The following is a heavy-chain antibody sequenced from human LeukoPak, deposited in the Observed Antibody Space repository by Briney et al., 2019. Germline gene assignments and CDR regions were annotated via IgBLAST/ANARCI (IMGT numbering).Heavy chain of an antibody. V-gene: IGHV1-46*01. J-gene: IGHJ3*02. Sequence: GASVKVSCKASGYTFTSYYMHWVRQAPGQGLEWMGIINPSGGSTSYAQKFQGRVTMTRDMSTSTVYMELSSLRSEDTAVYYCASRLVEASAFDIWGQGTMVTVSS. CDR1: GYTFTSYY. CDR2: INPSGGST. CDR3: ASRLVEASAFDI. D-gene: IGHD5-24*01.